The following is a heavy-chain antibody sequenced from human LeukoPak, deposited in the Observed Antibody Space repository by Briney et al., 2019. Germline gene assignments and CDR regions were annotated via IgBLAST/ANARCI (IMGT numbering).Heavy chain of an antibody. J-gene: IGHJ3*02. CDR1: GYTFTSYD. D-gene: IGHD3-10*01. CDR2: MNPNSGNT. Sequence: ASVKVSCKASGYTFTSYDNNWVRQAAGQGREWMGWMNPNSGNTGYAQKFQGRVTMTRNTSLSTAYMELSSLRSEDTAVYYCARDNPTMVRGVIIRGTDAFDIWGQGTMVTVSS. CDR3: ARDNPTMVRGVIIRGTDAFDI. V-gene: IGHV1-8*01.